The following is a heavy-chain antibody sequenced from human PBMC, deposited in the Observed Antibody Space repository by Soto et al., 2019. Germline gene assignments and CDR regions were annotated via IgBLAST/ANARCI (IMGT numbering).Heavy chain of an antibody. J-gene: IGHJ3*01. CDR3: ARDQLYYNDISGRPLNAFDV. Sequence: GGSLRLSCAASGFTVSSNYMSWVRQAPGKGLEWVSVIYTGGSTYYADSVKGRFTISRDNSKNSLYLQMNSLRAEDTAVYYCARDQLYYNDISGRPLNAFDVWGQGTMVTVSS. CDR1: GFTVSSNY. D-gene: IGHD3-22*01. V-gene: IGHV3-66*01. CDR2: IYTGGST.